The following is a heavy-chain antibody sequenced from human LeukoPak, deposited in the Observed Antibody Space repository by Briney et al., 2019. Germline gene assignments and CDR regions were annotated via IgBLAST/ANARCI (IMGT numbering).Heavy chain of an antibody. CDR1: GFTFSSYA. D-gene: IGHD3-16*01. CDR3: ARDQGSLPVWFYYYMDV. CDR2: ISYDGTNK. V-gene: IGHV3-30*01. Sequence: PGGSLRLSCAASGFTFSSYAMHWVRQAPGKGLEWLAVISYDGTNKYYADSVKGRFTISRDNSKNTLYLQMNSLRDEDTAVYYCARDQGSLPVWFYYYMDVWGSGTTVTVSS. J-gene: IGHJ6*03.